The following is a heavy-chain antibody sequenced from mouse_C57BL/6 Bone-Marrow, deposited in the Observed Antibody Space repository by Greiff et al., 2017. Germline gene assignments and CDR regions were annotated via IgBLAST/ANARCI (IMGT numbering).Heavy chain of an antibody. V-gene: IGHV1-80*01. D-gene: IGHD1-1*01. Sequence: QVQLQQSGAELVKPGASVKISCKASGYAFSSYWMNWVKQRPGKGLEWIGQIYPGDGDTNYNGKFKGQATLTADKSSSTAYMQLSSLTSEDSAVYFCARRGYTVVIDYWGQGTTLTVSS. J-gene: IGHJ2*01. CDR1: GYAFSSYW. CDR2: IYPGDGDT. CDR3: ARRGYTVVIDY.